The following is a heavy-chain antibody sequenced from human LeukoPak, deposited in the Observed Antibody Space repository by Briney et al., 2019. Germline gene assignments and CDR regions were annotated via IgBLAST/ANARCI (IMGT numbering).Heavy chain of an antibody. D-gene: IGHD2-21*01. CDR1: GYTFTGYY. CDR3: ARSARWRYGPGFVGNY. CDR2: INPNSGGT. Sequence: DLVEVSCKASGYTFTGYYMHWVRQAPGQGLEWMGWINPNSGGTNYAQKLQGRVTMARDTSISTAYMELSRLRSDDTAVYYCARSARWRYGPGFVGNYWGQGTLVTVSS. V-gene: IGHV1-2*02. J-gene: IGHJ4*02.